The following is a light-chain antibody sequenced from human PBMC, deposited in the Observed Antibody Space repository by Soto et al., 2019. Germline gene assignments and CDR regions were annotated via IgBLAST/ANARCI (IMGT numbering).Light chain of an antibody. CDR3: QLCYSTPLS. J-gene: IGKJ4*01. CDR1: QTISGY. Sequence: DIQMTQSPSSLTAPVGDRVTITCRASQTISGYLNWYQQKPGKAPELLIYAASYLGNGVRSRFCGSGSGTYFTLTVSSLRFGDLASYCCQLCYSTPLSLGGGAKVDIK. V-gene: IGKV1-39*01. CDR2: AAS.